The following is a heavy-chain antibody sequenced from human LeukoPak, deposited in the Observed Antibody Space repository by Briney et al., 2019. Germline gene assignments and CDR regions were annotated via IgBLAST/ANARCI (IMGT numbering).Heavy chain of an antibody. D-gene: IGHD2-2*01. J-gene: IGHJ4*02. CDR2: INPDGGGT. Sequence: ASVKVSCKASGYTFTGYYIHWVRQAPGQGLEWVGWINPDGGGTNYAQKFQGRVTITRNTSISTAYMELSSLRSEDTAVYYCARGARIYCSSTSCLKGFDYWGQGTLVTVSS. V-gene: IGHV1-2*02. CDR3: ARGARIYCSSTSCLKGFDY. CDR1: GYTFTGYY.